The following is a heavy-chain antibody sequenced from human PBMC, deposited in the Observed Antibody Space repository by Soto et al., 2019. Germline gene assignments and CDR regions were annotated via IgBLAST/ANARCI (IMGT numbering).Heavy chain of an antibody. CDR1: GLTFSSFA. V-gene: IGHV3-23*01. CDR3: AKGHSSSPSPQYYHYGMHX. Sequence: GGSLRLSCAASGLTFSSFAMSWVRQAPGKGLAWVGGISCSGGSTYHADSVKGRFIISRENSKPMLYLQMNSVRPEETAVYYCAKGHSSSPSPQYYHYGMHXWGQGTTFTVS. D-gene: IGHD6-13*01. J-gene: IGHJ6*02. CDR2: ISCSGGST.